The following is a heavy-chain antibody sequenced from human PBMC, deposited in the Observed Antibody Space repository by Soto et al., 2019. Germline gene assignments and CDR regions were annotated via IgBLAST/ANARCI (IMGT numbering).Heavy chain of an antibody. D-gene: IGHD2-21*01. CDR2: ISSDSIYT. CDR3: AGDAAGWCLDSGRDL. CDR1: GFTFNDHY. V-gene: IGHV3-11*06. Sequence: QVQLVESGGGLVKPGGSLRLSCAASGFTFNDHYMTWIRQAPGKGLEWVSFISSDSIYTNSADSVKGRFTISRDNAKNYLYPQMTGLGAEDRCVFCGAGDAAGWCLDSGRDLWGQGTPVAV. J-gene: IGHJ6*02.